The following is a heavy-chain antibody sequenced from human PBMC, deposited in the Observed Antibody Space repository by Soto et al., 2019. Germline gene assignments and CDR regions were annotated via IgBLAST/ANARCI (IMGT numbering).Heavy chain of an antibody. CDR3: ARCCGYDFHYYYGMDV. J-gene: IGHJ6*02. CDR2: IYYSGST. CDR1: GGSISSYY. D-gene: IGHD5-12*01. Sequence: SETLSLTCTVSGGSISSYYWSWIRQPPGKGLEWIGYIYYSGSTNYNPSLKSRLTISVDTSKNQFSLKLSSVTAADTAVYYCARCCGYDFHYYYGMDVWGQGTTVTVSS. V-gene: IGHV4-59*01.